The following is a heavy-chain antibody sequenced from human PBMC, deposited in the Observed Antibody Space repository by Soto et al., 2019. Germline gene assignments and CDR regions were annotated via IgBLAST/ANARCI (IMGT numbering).Heavy chain of an antibody. CDR1: GFTFSSHW. D-gene: IGHD3-22*01. V-gene: IGHV3-7*01. Sequence: GGSLRLSCAASGFTFSSHWMSWVRQAPGKGLEWVANIKEDGSENYYVDSVKGRFTISRDNAKNSLYLQMNSLRAEETAVYYCARYPRISSAYYSHFDVGGQG. CDR3: ARYPRISSAYYSHFDV. CDR2: IKEDGSEN. J-gene: IGHJ4*02.